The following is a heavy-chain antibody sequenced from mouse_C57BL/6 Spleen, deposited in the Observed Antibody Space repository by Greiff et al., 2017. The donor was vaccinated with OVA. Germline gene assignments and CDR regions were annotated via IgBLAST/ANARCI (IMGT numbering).Heavy chain of an antibody. D-gene: IGHD1-1*01. V-gene: IGHV7-3*01. CDR2: IRNKANGYTT. Sequence: DVKLVESGGGLVQPGGSLSLSCAASGFTFTDYYMSWVRQPPGKALEWLGFIRNKANGYTTEYSASVKGRFTISRDNSQSILYLQMNALRAEDSATYYCARSYYYGSSPYAMDYWGQGTSVTVSS. CDR3: ARSYYYGSSPYAMDY. J-gene: IGHJ4*01. CDR1: GFTFTDYY.